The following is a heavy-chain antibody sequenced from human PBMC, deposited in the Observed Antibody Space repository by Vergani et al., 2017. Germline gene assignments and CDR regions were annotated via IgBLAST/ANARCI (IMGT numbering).Heavy chain of an antibody. J-gene: IGHJ5*02. D-gene: IGHD2-2*01. CDR2: SSAYNGNT. V-gene: IGHV1-18*01. Sequence: QVQLVQSGAEVKKPGASVKVSCKASGYTFTSYGISWVRQAPGQGLEWMGWSSAYNGNTNYAQKLQGRVTMTTDTSTSTAYMELRSLRSDDTAVYYCARDRVVPAAEILLVRFDPWGQGTLVTVSS. CDR3: ARDRVVPAAEILLVRFDP. CDR1: GYTFTSYG.